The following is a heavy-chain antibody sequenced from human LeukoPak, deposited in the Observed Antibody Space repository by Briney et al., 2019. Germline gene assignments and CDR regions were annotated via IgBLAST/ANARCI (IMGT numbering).Heavy chain of an antibody. CDR2: ISDSGATT. D-gene: IGHD3-9*01. CDR3: ARTGVPYYDILTGYPRGSNWFDP. CDR1: GFTFSDYA. V-gene: IGHV3-23*01. Sequence: GGSLRLSCAASGFTFSDYAMSWVRQAPGKGLEWVSSISDSGATTYYADSVKGRFTISRDNSKNTLYLQMNSLRAEDTAVYYCARTGVPYYDILTGYPRGSNWFDPWGQGTLVTVSS. J-gene: IGHJ5*02.